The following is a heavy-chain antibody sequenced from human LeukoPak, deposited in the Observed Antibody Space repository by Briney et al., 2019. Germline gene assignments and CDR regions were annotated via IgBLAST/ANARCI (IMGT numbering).Heavy chain of an antibody. J-gene: IGHJ4*02. CDR3: ARDPFITIFGVVIRRDY. Sequence: SETLSLTCTVSGGSISSNNYYWGWIRQPPGKGREWIGNVYYSGSTYYNPSLKSRVTISVDTSKNQFSLKLSSVTAADTAMYYCARDPFITIFGVVIRRDYWGQGTLVTVSS. V-gene: IGHV4-39*07. CDR2: VYYSGST. D-gene: IGHD3-3*01. CDR1: GGSISSNNYY.